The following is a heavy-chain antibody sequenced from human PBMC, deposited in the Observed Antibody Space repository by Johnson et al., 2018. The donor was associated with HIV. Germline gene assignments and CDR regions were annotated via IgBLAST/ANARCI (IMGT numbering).Heavy chain of an antibody. V-gene: IGHV3-30*14. D-gene: IGHD3-9*01. CDR3: ARDGRDLVTRGSFDV. CDR1: GFTFSSYA. J-gene: IGHJ3*01. Sequence: QVQLVESGGILVQPGGSLRLSCAASGFTFSSYAMHWVRQAPGKGLEWVAVISYDGRNQYYADSVKGRFTISRDNSKNMVYLQMNSLRPEDTAVYYCARDGRDLVTRGSFDVWGQGTVVTVSS. CDR2: ISYDGRNQ.